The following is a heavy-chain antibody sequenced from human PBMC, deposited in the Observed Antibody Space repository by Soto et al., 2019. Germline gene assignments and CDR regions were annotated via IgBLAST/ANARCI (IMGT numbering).Heavy chain of an antibody. Sequence: QVQLVQSGAEVKKPGSSVKVSCKASGGTFGSYAISWVRQAPGQGLEWMGGINPIPGTANYAKKFQSRVTIAADESTRTAYMELSSMGSDDTAVYYCATSQGSSTSLEIYYYYYYGMDVWGQGTTVTVSS. CDR2: INPIPGTA. V-gene: IGHV1-69*01. CDR1: GGTFGSYA. CDR3: ATSQGSSTSLEIYYYYYYGMDV. J-gene: IGHJ6*02. D-gene: IGHD2-2*01.